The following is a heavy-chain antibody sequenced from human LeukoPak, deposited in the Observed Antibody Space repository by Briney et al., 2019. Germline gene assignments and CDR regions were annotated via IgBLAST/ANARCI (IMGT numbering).Heavy chain of an antibody. CDR2: ISSSSSYI. CDR3: ARASSSWYYFDY. J-gene: IGHJ4*02. V-gene: IGHV3-21*01. CDR1: GFTFSSYS. Sequence: GGSLRLSCAASGFTFSSYSMNWVRQAPGKGLEWVSFISSSSSYIYYADLVKGRFTISRDNAKNSLYLQMNSLRAEDTAVYYCARASSSWYYFDYWGQGTLVTVSS. D-gene: IGHD6-13*01.